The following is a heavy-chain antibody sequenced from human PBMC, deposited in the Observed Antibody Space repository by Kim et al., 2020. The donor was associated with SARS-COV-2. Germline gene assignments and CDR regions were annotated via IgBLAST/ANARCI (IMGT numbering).Heavy chain of an antibody. CDR1: GFTFSSYW. CDR2: IKEDGSEK. V-gene: IGHV3-7*03. D-gene: IGHD2-15*01. CDR3: ARDHGVVAKFLD. J-gene: IGHJ4*02. Sequence: GGSLRLSCAASGFTFSSYWMSWVRQAPGKGLEWVANIKEDGSEKYYVDSVKGRFTIPRDNAKNSLYLQMNSLRAEDTAVYYCARDHGVVAKFLDWGQGTLVTVSS.